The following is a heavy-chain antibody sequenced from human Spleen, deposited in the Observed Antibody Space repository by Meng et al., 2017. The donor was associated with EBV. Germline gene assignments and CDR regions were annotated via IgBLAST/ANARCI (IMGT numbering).Heavy chain of an antibody. CDR3: ARSGPSAYYYGMDV. CDR2: IYHGGST. Sequence: VPLAESGPGLVTASGTLSLTCAVSGGSISSDNWWSWVRQPPGKGLEWIGEIYHGGSTNYNPSLKSRVTISVDKSKNQFSLKLSSVTAADTAVYYCARSGPSAYYYGMDVWGQGATVTVSS. V-gene: IGHV4-4*02. J-gene: IGHJ6*02. CDR1: GGSISSDNW. D-gene: IGHD2-15*01.